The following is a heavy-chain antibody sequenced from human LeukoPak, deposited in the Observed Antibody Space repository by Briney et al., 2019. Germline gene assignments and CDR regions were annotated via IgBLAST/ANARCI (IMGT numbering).Heavy chain of an antibody. CDR2: IYYGGST. D-gene: IGHD6-6*01. CDR1: GGSISSSRYF. Sequence: PSETLSLTCTVSGGSISSSRYFWGWIRQPPGKGLEWIGSIYYGGSTYYNPSLKSRVTISLDTSKNPFSLKLSSVTAADTAVYYCARGGSSLFQGHARFDPWGQGTLVTVSS. J-gene: IGHJ5*02. V-gene: IGHV4-39*07. CDR3: ARGGSSLFQGHARFDP.